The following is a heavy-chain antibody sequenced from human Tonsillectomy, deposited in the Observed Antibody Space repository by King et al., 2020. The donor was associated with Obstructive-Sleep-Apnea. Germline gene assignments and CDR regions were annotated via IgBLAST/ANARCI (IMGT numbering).Heavy chain of an antibody. D-gene: IGHD2-21*02. V-gene: IGHV3-30*04. CDR1: VFTFSSYA. J-gene: IGHJ4*02. Sequence: VQLVESGGGVVQSGRSLRLSCAASVFTFSSYAMHWVRQAPGKGLEWVAVISYDGNDKYYEDSVKGRFTISRDNAKKTQYLQMNSLRAEDTAVYYCARDRLPYCGGDCYSRTLDYWGQGTLVTVSS. CDR2: ISYDGNDK. CDR3: ARDRLPYCGGDCYSRTLDY.